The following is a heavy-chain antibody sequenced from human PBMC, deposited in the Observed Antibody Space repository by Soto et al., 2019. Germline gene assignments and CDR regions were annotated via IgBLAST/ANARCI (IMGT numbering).Heavy chain of an antibody. CDR1: GLTFPSYA. D-gene: IGHD2-2*01. CDR3: AKGSSSTQYLNYYFYHMDV. J-gene: IGHJ6*03. CDR2: IGGSGANT. V-gene: IGHV3-23*01. Sequence: LLESGGGLVQPGGSLRLSCAASGLTFPSYAMNWVRQAPGKGLEWVSAIGGSGANTYYADSVKGRFTISRDNSKNTVYLQMNSLRAEDTAVYNCAKGSSSTQYLNYYFYHMDVWGKGTTVSVSS.